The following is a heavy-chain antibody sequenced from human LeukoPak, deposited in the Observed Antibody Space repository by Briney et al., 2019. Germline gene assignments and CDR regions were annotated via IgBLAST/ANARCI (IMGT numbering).Heavy chain of an antibody. D-gene: IGHD2-8*02. Sequence: GGSLRLSCAASGFTFSSYAMSWVRQAPGKGLEWVSAISGSGGSTYYADSVKGRFTISRDNSTNTLYLQMNSLRAEDTAVYYCAKPSFVSWWLPRFDYWGQGTLVTVSS. CDR2: ISGSGGST. V-gene: IGHV3-23*01. CDR1: GFTFSSYA. J-gene: IGHJ4*02. CDR3: AKPSFVSWWLPRFDY.